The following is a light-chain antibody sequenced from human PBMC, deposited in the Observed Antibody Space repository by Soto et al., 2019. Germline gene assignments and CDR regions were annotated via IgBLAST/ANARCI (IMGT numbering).Light chain of an antibody. Sequence: EIVLTQSPDTLSLSPGERATLSCRTSQTVNSNFLAWYQQKPGQAPRLLFYDASTRAAGVPDRFRGGGSGTDFTLTITRLGPEYFAIYYCQQYGRTPLLYAFGQGTRVGVK. J-gene: IGKJ2*01. CDR1: QTVNSNF. CDR3: QQYGRTPLLYA. CDR2: DAS. V-gene: IGKV3-20*01.